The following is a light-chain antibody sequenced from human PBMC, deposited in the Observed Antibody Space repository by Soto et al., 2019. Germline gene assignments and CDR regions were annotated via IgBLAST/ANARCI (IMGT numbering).Light chain of an antibody. CDR2: SAS. CDR1: QGIGND. CDR3: LQDINYPWT. Sequence: AIQMTQSPSSLSASVGDRVTISCRASQGIGNDLDWYQQKPGKPPKLLIYSASDLQRGVPPRFSGSGSGTDFTLAISSLQPEDSATYYCLQDINYPWTFGQGTKVEIK. V-gene: IGKV1-6*01. J-gene: IGKJ1*01.